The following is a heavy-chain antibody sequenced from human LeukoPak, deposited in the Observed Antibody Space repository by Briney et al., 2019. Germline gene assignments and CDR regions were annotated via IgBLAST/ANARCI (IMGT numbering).Heavy chain of an antibody. Sequence: GGSLRLSCAASGFPFSSYWMSWVRQAPGKGLEWVANIRHDGSETYYVDSLRGRFTISRDNAKNLVYLQMSSLRAEDTAVYYCTTDGDYGDYNYWGQGTLVTVSS. CDR2: IRHDGSET. CDR1: GFPFSSYW. CDR3: TTDGDYGDYNY. V-gene: IGHV3-7*03. J-gene: IGHJ4*02. D-gene: IGHD4-17*01.